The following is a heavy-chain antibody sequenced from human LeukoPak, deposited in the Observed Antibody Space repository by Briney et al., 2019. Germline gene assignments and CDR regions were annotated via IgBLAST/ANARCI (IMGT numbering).Heavy chain of an antibody. V-gene: IGHV4-39*01. Sequence: SETLSLTCTVSGGSISSSSYYWGWIRQPPGKGLERIGSIYYSGSTYYNPSLKSRVTISVDTSKNQFSLKLSSVTAADAAVYYCARVRSRSRYFDYWGQGTLVTVSS. D-gene: IGHD3-10*01. J-gene: IGHJ4*02. CDR1: GGSISSSSYY. CDR3: ARVRSRSRYFDY. CDR2: IYYSGST.